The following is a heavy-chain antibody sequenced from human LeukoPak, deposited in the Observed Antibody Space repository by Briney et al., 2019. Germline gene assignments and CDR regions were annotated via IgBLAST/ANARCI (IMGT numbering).Heavy chain of an antibody. CDR1: GFTFSSYA. CDR3: ATLFCLTDYYSLEYFQY. Sequence: PGGSLRLSCAASGFTFSSYAMSWVRQAPGKGLEWVSAISGSGGSTYYADSVKGRFTISRDNSKNTLYLQMNSLRAEDTAVYYCATLFCLTDYYSLEYFQYWGQGTLVTVSS. CDR2: ISGSGGST. D-gene: IGHD3-9*01. J-gene: IGHJ1*01. V-gene: IGHV3-23*01.